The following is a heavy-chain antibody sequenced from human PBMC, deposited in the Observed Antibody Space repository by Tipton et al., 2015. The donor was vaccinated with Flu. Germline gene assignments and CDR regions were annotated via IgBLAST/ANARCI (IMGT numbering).Heavy chain of an antibody. D-gene: IGHD5-12*01. V-gene: IGHV3-43*02. Sequence: SLRLSCAASGFIFDDYAIHWVRQAPGKGLEWVSLISGDGGGTYYADSVKGRFTISRDNSKNSTYLQMNSLRSEDTALYYCAKDIWGYSGFDFSGYFYGMDVWGQGTTVTVSS. J-gene: IGHJ6*02. CDR3: AKDIWGYSGFDFSGYFYGMDV. CDR2: ISGDGGGT. CDR1: GFIFDDYA.